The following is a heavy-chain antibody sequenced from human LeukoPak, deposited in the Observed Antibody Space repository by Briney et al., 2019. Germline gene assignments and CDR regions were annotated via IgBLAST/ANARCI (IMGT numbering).Heavy chain of an antibody. CDR3: AKARYSSSWSTNWFDP. V-gene: IGHV3-30*18. CDR2: ISYDGSNK. CDR1: GFTFSSYG. Sequence: GGSLRLSCAASGFTFSSYGMHWVRQAPGKGLEWVAVISYDGSNKYYADSVKGRFTISRDNSKNTLYLQMNSLRAEDTAVYYCAKARYSSSWSTNWFDPWGQGTLVTVSS. J-gene: IGHJ5*02. D-gene: IGHD6-13*01.